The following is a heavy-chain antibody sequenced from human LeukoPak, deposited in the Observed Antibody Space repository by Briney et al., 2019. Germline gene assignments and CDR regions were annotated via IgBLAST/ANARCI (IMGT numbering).Heavy chain of an antibody. Sequence: VXXSCKASGYTFTSYDISWVRQAPXQGLEWMGWISTYNGNTNYAQKLQGRVTMTTDTITTTAYMELRSLRSDDTAVYYCARDHSGNWFDPWGQGTLVTVSS. CDR2: ISTYNGNT. D-gene: IGHD1-26*01. J-gene: IGHJ5*02. CDR1: GYTFTSYD. CDR3: ARDHSGNWFDP. V-gene: IGHV1-18*01.